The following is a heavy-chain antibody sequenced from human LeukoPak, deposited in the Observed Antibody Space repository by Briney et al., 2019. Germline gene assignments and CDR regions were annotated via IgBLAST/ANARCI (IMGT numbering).Heavy chain of an antibody. CDR1: GFTFSNHG. CDR3: AKLSLTNIMIRGNWFDS. J-gene: IGHJ5*01. V-gene: IGHV3-23*01. D-gene: IGHD3-16*01. Sequence: GGSLRLSCVASGFTFSNHGMSWVRQAPGKGLEWVSSLSNSGIGIYYADSVKGRFTISRDNSKNTLYVQMNSLRVEDTAVYYCAKLSLTNIMIRGNWFDSWGQGTLVTVSS. CDR2: LSNSGIGI.